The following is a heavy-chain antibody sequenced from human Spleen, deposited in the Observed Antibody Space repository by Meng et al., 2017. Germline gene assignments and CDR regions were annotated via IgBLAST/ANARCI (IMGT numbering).Heavy chain of an antibody. J-gene: IGHJ4*02. CDR3: AREVPETYNFDY. CDR2: LGAHDGDT. Sequence: QVQPVQSGPEVKKPGASVKVSCKASDYTFTGYGVSWVRQAPGQGLEWMAWLGAHDGDTSHAPKFQGRVTMTTDTHTNTVYMDLSSLTSDDTAVYYCAREVPETYNFDYWGQGTLVTVSS. V-gene: IGHV1-18*01. D-gene: IGHD1-1*01. CDR1: DYTFTGYG.